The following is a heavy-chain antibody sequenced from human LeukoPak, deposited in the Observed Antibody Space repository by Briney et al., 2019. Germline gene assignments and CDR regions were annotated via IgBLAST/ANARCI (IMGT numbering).Heavy chain of an antibody. Sequence: SETLSLTCTVSDYSISIGYYWGWIRQSPGKGLEWIGSIYHSGSTSYNPSLKSRVTISVDTSKNQFSLKLSSVTAADTAVYYCARSSEGRYYYDSSGFSYYYYYMDVWGKGTTVTISS. J-gene: IGHJ6*03. CDR2: IYHSGST. V-gene: IGHV4-38-2*02. D-gene: IGHD3-22*01. CDR3: ARSSEGRYYYDSSGFSYYYYYMDV. CDR1: DYSISIGYY.